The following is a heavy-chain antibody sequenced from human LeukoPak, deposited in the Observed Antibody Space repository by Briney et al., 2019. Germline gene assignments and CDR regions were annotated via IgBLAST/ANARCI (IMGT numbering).Heavy chain of an antibody. J-gene: IGHJ4*02. V-gene: IGHV4-34*01. CDR1: GGSFSGYY. CDR3: ARDRSGWYGEDS. CDR2: INHSGST. Sequence: SETLSLTCAVYGGSFSGYYWSWIRQPPGKGVEWIGEINHSGSTNYNPSLKSRVTISVDTSKNQFSLKLSSVTAADTAVYYCARDRSGWYGEDSWGQGTLVTVSS. D-gene: IGHD6-19*01.